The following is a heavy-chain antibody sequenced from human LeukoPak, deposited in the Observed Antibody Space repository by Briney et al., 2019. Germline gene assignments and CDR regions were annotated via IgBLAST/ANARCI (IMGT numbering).Heavy chain of an antibody. J-gene: IGHJ1*01. CDR3: ASLNHSSGWPGPFQH. CDR1: GGSISSYY. Sequence: PSETLSLTCTVSGGSISSYYWSWIRQPPGKGLEWIGYIYYSGSTNYNPSLKSRVTISVDTSKNQFSLKLSSVTAADTAVYYCASLNHSSGWPGPFQHWGQGTLVTVSS. V-gene: IGHV4-59*01. CDR2: IYYSGST. D-gene: IGHD6-19*01.